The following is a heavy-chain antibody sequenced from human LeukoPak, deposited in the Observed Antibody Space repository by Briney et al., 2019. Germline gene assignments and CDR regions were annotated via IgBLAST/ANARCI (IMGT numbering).Heavy chain of an antibody. Sequence: GESLKISCKGSGYSFTSYWIGWVRQMPGRGLEWMGTIYPGDSDTRYSPSFQGQVTISADKSISTAYLQWSSLKASDTAMYYCARADSSSWSHFDYWGQGTLVTVSS. CDR3: ARADSSSWSHFDY. D-gene: IGHD6-13*01. CDR2: IYPGDSDT. V-gene: IGHV5-51*01. CDR1: GYSFTSYW. J-gene: IGHJ4*02.